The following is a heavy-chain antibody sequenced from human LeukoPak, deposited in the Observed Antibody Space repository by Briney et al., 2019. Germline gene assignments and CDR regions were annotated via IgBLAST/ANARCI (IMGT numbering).Heavy chain of an antibody. CDR2: ISSSSSTI. V-gene: IGHV3-48*01. J-gene: IGHJ4*02. CDR3: ARGFPAYGYDFWSGYYWFDY. D-gene: IGHD3-3*01. CDR1: GFTFSSYS. Sequence: GGSLRLSCAASGFTFSSYSMNWVRQAPGEGLEWVSYISSSSSTIYYADSVKGRFTISRDNAKNSLYLQMNSLRAEDTAVYYCARGFPAYGYDFWSGYYWFDYWGQGTLVTVSS.